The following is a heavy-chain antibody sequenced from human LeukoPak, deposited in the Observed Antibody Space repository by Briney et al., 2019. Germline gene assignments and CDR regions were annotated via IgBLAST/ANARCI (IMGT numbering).Heavy chain of an antibody. J-gene: IGHJ4*02. CDR2: IFDPERT. CDR1: GYSLSSGYY. Sequence: SETLSLTCSVSGYSLSSGYYWGWVRQPPGKGLEWIGSIFDPERTYYNPSLKSRVTISVDTANNQFSLKLRSVTAADTAFYYCTRDFESRSSYWGQGTLVTVSS. V-gene: IGHV4-38-2*02. CDR3: TRDFESRSSY.